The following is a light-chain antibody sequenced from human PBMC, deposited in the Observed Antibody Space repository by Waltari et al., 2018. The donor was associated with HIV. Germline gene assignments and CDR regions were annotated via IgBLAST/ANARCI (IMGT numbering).Light chain of an antibody. Sequence: EIVMTQSPATLSVSPVDRATLSCRASQSVSNNLAWYQRQPGQASRLFIYGPSTSATGTPARVSASGSVTDFTLTNSILQCEDFAIYYGQQYNEWPRTFGQGTKVEIK. CDR2: GPS. J-gene: IGKJ1*01. CDR3: QQYNEWPRT. CDR1: QSVSNN. V-gene: IGKV3-15*01.